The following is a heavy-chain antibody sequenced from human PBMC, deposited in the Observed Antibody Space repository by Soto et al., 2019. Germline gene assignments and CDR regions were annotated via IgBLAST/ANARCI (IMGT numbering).Heavy chain of an antibody. J-gene: IGHJ4*02. CDR2: MYNSGST. Sequence: SETLSLTCTVSGGSVSSGSYYWSWIRQPPGKGLEWIGYMYNSGSTNYNPSLKSRVIISVDTSKNQFSLKLSSVTAADTAVYYCARVSSGWYYFDYWGQGALVTVSS. CDR1: GGSVSSGSYY. V-gene: IGHV4-61*01. CDR3: ARVSSGWYYFDY. D-gene: IGHD6-19*01.